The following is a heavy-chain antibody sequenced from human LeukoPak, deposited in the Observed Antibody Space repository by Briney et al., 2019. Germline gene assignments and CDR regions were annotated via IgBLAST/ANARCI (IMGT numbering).Heavy chain of an antibody. Sequence: SQTLSLTCTVSGGSISSGGYYWSWIRQPPGKGLEWIGYIYHSGSTYYNPSLKGRVTISVDRSKNQFSLKLSSVTAADTAVYYCARGPRDCSSTSCYTWGHYYYMDVWGKGTTVTVSS. CDR2: IYHSGST. D-gene: IGHD2-2*02. CDR1: GGSISSGGYY. J-gene: IGHJ6*03. CDR3: ARGPRDCSSTSCYTWGHYYYMDV. V-gene: IGHV4-30-2*01.